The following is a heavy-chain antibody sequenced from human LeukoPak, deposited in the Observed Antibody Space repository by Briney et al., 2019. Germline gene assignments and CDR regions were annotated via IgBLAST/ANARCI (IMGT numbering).Heavy chain of an antibody. Sequence: ASVKVSCKASGYTFTSYGISWVRQVPGQGLEWMGWISAYNGNTNYAQKLQGRVTITADKSTSTSYMELSSLRSDDTAVYYCASGQQYCTTSTCSLNWFDPWGQGTLVTVSS. V-gene: IGHV1-18*01. J-gene: IGHJ5*02. CDR1: GYTFTSYG. D-gene: IGHD2/OR15-2a*01. CDR3: ASGQQYCTTSTCSLNWFDP. CDR2: ISAYNGNT.